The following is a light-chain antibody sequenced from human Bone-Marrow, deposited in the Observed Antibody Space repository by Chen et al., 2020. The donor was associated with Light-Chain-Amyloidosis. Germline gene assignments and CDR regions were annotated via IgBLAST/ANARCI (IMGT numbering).Light chain of an antibody. J-gene: IGKJ3*01. Sequence: DIQMTQSPSSLSASVGDRVTITCRASQGISNFLAWYQQKSGKSPSLLIYGASTLHSGVPSRFGGSGSGTDFSLTISSLQSEDVATYFCQKYDTAPFTFGPGTKVELK. CDR2: GAS. CDR1: QGISNF. V-gene: IGKV1-27*01. CDR3: QKYDTAPFT.